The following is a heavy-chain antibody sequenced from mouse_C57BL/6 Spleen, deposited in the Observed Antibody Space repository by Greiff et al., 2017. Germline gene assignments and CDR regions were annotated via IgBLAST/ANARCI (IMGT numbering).Heavy chain of an antibody. CDR1: GYTFTDYY. J-gene: IGHJ4*01. CDR2: IYPGSGNT. CDR3: ASPGTYDGYPYYAMDY. D-gene: IGHD2-3*01. V-gene: IGHV1-84*01. Sequence: VQVVESGPELVKPGASVKISCKASGYTFTDYYINWVKQRPGQGLEWIGWIYPGSGNTKYNEKFKGKATLTVDTSSSTAYMQLSSLTSEDSAVYFCASPGTYDGYPYYAMDYWGQGTSVTVSS.